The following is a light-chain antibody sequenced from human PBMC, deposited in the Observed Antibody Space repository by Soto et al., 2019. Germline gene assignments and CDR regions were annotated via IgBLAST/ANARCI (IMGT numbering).Light chain of an antibody. Sequence: EIVLTQSPATLSLSPGERATLSCRTSQTIRGLLNWYQQRPGQAPRLLIYDTSNRATDIPARFSGSGSGTDFILTISLLDPEDFGVYFCQQRHNWPITFGQGTRLEI. CDR2: DTS. V-gene: IGKV3-11*01. CDR3: QQRHNWPIT. J-gene: IGKJ5*01. CDR1: QTIRGL.